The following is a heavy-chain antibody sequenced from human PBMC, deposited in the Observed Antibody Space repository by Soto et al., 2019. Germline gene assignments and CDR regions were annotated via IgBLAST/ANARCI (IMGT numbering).Heavy chain of an antibody. J-gene: IGHJ5*02. Sequence: XESLKISCKGSGYSFTSYWIGWVRQIPGKGLEWMGIIYPGDSDTRYSPSFQGQVTISADKSISTAYLQWSSLKASDTAMYYRARRGGYCSGGSCYSEGWFDPWGQGTLVTVS. V-gene: IGHV5-51*01. CDR2: IYPGDSDT. CDR1: GYSFTSYW. CDR3: ARRGGYCSGGSCYSEGWFDP. D-gene: IGHD2-15*01.